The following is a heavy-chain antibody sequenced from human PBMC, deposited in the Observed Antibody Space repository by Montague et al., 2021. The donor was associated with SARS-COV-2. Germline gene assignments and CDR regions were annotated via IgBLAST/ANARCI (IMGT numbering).Heavy chain of an antibody. CDR2: TKYTSTRYE. V-gene: IGHV6-1*01. Sequence: CAISEDSVSSNIAAWNWIRQSPSRGLEWLGRTKYTSTRYETYAVSVRSRITITADTSKNQFSLHLNSVTPEDTAVYYCARDLYWAFDAWGLGTTVTVSA. CDR1: EDSVSSNIAA. CDR3: ARDLYWAFDA. D-gene: IGHD2-8*02. J-gene: IGHJ3*01.